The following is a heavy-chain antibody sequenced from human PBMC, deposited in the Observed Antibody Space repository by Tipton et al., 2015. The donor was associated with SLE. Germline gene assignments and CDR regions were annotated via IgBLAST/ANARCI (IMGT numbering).Heavy chain of an antibody. D-gene: IGHD2-15*01. CDR2: IHYRGST. Sequence: LRLSCKVSGGSISRYYWSWVRQPPGQGLEWIGYIHYRGSTNYNPSLKSRVTISLDTSENQFSLKLSSVTAADTAVYYCARDRYCGAGSCFDWYFDLWGRGTLVTVSS. V-gene: IGHV4-59*01. CDR1: GGSISRYY. J-gene: IGHJ2*01. CDR3: ARDRYCGAGSCFDWYFDL.